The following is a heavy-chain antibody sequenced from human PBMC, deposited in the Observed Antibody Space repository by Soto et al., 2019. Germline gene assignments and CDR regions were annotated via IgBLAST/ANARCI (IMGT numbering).Heavy chain of an antibody. CDR2: IWYDGSNK. D-gene: IGHD3-10*01. Sequence: GGSLRLSCAASGFTFSSYGMHWVRQAPGKGLEWVAVIWYDGSNKYYADSVKGRFTISRDNSKNTLYLQMNSLGAEDTAVYYCATGTYGSGSYYNVYGMDVWGQGTTVTVSS. V-gene: IGHV3-33*01. CDR1: GFTFSSYG. J-gene: IGHJ6*02. CDR3: ATGTYGSGSYYNVYGMDV.